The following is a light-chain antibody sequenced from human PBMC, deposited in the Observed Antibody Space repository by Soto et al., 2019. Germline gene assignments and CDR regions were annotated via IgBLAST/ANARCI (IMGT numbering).Light chain of an antibody. CDR3: TSYTGDDFTFV. V-gene: IGLV2-8*01. CDR1: SSDIGTYDY. CDR2: EVS. Sequence: QSALTQPPSASGSLGQSVTISCTGTSSDIGTYDYVSRYQQHPGRAPKLIIFEVSKRPLGVPDRFSGSKSGNTASLIVSGLQPDDEAEYHCTSYTGDDFTFVFGTGTKVTVL. J-gene: IGLJ1*01.